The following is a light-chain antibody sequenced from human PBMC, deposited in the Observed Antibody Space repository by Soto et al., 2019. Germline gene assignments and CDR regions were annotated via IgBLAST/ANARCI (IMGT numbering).Light chain of an antibody. V-gene: IGKV1-5*03. CDR2: KASSLES. CDR3: QQYNTYPL. CDR1: QRITSW. J-gene: IGKJ4*02. Sequence: DIQMTQSPSTLSASVGDRVTITCRASQRITSWLAWYQQKPGKAPKLLIYKASSLESSLESGVPSRFSGSGSGTEFTLTISSLQPDDFATYYCQQYNTYPLFGGGTKVEIK.